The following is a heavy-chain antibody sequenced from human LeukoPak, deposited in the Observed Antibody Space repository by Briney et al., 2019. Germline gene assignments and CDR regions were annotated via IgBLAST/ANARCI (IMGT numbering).Heavy chain of an antibody. V-gene: IGHV1-18*01. Sequence: ASVKVSCKASGYTFTSYAISWVRQAPGQGLEWMGRISTYNANTNYAQNLQGRVIMTTDTSTSTAYMELRSLRSDDTAVYYCARDKAAAGSYDYWGQGTLVTVSS. CDR3: ARDKAAAGSYDY. CDR1: GYTFTSYA. D-gene: IGHD6-13*01. J-gene: IGHJ4*02. CDR2: ISTYNANT.